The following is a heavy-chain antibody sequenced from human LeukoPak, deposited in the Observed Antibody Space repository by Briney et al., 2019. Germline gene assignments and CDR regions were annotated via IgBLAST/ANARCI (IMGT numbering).Heavy chain of an antibody. D-gene: IGHD3-16*01. CDR2: LRGDGET. CDR1: GFIFSNYA. Sequence: GGSLRLSCAASGFIFSNYAMSWVCQAPARGLEWVSSLRGDGETFYADSVKGRFTLSRDDARNKVYLQLSNVRVEDSAVYYCAKASWVSTADAVLWGQGTLVTVYS. J-gene: IGHJ4*02. V-gene: IGHV3-23*01. CDR3: AKASWVSTADAVL.